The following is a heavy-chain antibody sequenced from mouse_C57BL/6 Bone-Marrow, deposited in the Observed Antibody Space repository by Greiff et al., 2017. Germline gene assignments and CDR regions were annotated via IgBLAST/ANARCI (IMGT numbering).Heavy chain of an antibody. CDR3: ARERNYCGSSDNWYFDV. D-gene: IGHD1-1*01. J-gene: IGHJ1*03. CDR2: IDPSDSYT. CDR1: GYTFTSYW. Sequence: QVQLQQPGAELVMPGASVKLSCKASGYTFTSYWMHWVKQRPGQGLEWIGEIDPSDSYTNYNQKFKGKFTLTVDKSSSTAYMQLSSLTSEDSAVYYCARERNYCGSSDNWYFDVWGTGTTVTVPS. V-gene: IGHV1-69*01.